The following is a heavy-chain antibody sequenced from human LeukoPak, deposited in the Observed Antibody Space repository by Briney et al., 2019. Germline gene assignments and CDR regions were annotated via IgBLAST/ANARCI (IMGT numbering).Heavy chain of an antibody. V-gene: IGHV3-74*01. CDR3: ARARWSSTGWFLGY. D-gene: IGHD6-19*01. Sequence: GGSLRLSCAASGFTSSSYWMHWVRQAPGKGLVWVSRVNPQGSGTSYTDSVKGRFTISRDNAKDALHLRMDNLRVEDTAVYYCARARWSSTGWFLGYWGQGTLVTVSS. CDR2: VNPQGSGT. CDR1: GFTSSSYW. J-gene: IGHJ4*02.